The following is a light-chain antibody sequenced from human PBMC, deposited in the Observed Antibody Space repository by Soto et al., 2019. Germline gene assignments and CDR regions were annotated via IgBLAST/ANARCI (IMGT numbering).Light chain of an antibody. V-gene: IGKV1-39*01. CDR1: QSISNS. CDR3: QQSYGTPLT. CDR2: AAS. J-gene: IGKJ4*01. Sequence: DMEMTQSPSSLSAFVGDRVTITCRASQSISNSLNWYQHKPGKVPKLLIYAASSLQSGVPTRFSGSGSGTDFTLTINSLQPEDFATYYCQQSYGTPLTFGGGTKIEIK.